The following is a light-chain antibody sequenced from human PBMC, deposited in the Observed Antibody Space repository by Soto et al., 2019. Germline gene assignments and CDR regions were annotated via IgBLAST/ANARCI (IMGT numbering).Light chain of an antibody. CDR3: QQYDTYPLT. J-gene: IGKJ4*01. CDR2: KAS. V-gene: IGKV1-5*03. Sequence: DIQMTQSPSTLSASVGDRVTITCRASQSISTWLAWYQQKPGKAPKLLIYKASSLEGGVPSRFSSSGSGTEFNITLSSQQPDDFATYYCQQYDTYPLTFGGGTTVEIK. CDR1: QSISTW.